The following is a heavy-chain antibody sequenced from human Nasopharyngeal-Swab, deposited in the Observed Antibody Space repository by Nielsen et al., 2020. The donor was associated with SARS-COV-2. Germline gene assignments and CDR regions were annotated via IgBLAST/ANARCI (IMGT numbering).Heavy chain of an antibody. V-gene: IGHV4-39*07. CDR2: VYHSGST. J-gene: IGHJ2*01. CDR3: ARDKRRWYFDI. CDR1: GGSISSFNYF. Sequence: GSLRLSCSVSGGSISSFNYFWGWIRQPPGKGLEWIGTVYHSGSTYYNSSLKSRVTISIDTSKSQFSLKLSSVTAADTAVYYCARDKRRWYFDIWGRGTLVTVSS.